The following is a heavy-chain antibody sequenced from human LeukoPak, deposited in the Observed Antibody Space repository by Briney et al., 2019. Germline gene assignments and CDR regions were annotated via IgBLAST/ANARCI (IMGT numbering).Heavy chain of an antibody. V-gene: IGHV4-59*01. CDR1: GGSISGYY. Sequence: SETLSLTCSVSGGSISGYYWNWIRQPPGRGREWIGYIHYSGSTDYNPSLKSRVTISVDTSKNQFSLWLSSVTAADTAVYYCARLIHGRVVTAIEQWGQGVLVTVSS. J-gene: IGHJ4*02. CDR2: IHYSGST. D-gene: IGHD2-21*02. CDR3: ARLIHGRVVTAIEQ.